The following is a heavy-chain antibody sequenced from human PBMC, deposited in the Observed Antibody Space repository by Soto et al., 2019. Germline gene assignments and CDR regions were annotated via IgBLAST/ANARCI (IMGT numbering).Heavy chain of an antibody. J-gene: IGHJ3*02. CDR1: GDTFSNYV. Sequence: VQLVQSGAEVKKPGSSVKVACKVSGDTFSNYVINWVRQAPGQGLEWMGAIVPIFRTANYAQKFQGRVTITADEFTSTAYMALSGLRSDDTATYYCARETSAPGTFREDASDIWGQGTLVTVSS. V-gene: IGHV1-69*12. CDR2: IVPIFRTA. D-gene: IGHD6-13*01. CDR3: ARETSAPGTFREDASDI.